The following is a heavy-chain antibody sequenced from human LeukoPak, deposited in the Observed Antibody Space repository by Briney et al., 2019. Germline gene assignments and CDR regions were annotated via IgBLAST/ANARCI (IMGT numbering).Heavy chain of an antibody. CDR2: ISGSGGST. D-gene: IGHD3-10*01. CDR1: GFTFSSYA. V-gene: IGHV3-23*01. Sequence: AGSLRLSCAASGFTFSSYAMSWVRQAPGKGLEWVSAISGSGGSTYYADSVKSRLTISRDKSKNTLYLQMNGLRAEDTAVYYCAKDLKITMVWGFDYWGQGTLVTVSS. CDR3: AKDLKITMVWGFDY. J-gene: IGHJ4*02.